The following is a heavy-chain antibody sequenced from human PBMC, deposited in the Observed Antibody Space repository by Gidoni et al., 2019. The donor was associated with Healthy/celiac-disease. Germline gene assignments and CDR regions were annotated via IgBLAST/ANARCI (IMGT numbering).Heavy chain of an antibody. CDR2: IKQDGSEK. D-gene: IGHD3-22*01. CDR3: ARDDYYDSSGPI. V-gene: IGHV3-7*01. Sequence: EVQLVESGGGLVQPGGSLRLSCAASGFTFRSYWMSWVRQGPGKGLEWVANIKQDGSEKYYVDSVKGRFTISRDNAKNSLYLQMNSLRAEDTAVYYCARDDYYDSSGPIWGQGTMVTVSS. CDR1: GFTFRSYW. J-gene: IGHJ3*02.